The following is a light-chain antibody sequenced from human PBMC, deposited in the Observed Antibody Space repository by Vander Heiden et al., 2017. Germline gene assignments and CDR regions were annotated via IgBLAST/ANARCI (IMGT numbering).Light chain of an antibody. CDR1: QSLLHSNGYNY. CDR3: MQALQTWT. Sequence: ETGMTQAPLSLPVTPGEPASISCRSSQSLLHSNGYNYLDWYLQKPGQSPQLLIYLGSNRASGVPDRFSGSGSGTDFTLKSSRVEAEDVGVYYCMQALQTWTFGQGTKVEIK. J-gene: IGKJ1*01. CDR2: LGS. V-gene: IGKV2-28*01.